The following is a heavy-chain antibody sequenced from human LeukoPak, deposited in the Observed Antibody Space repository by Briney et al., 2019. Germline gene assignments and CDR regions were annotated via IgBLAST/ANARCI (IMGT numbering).Heavy chain of an antibody. CDR1: GGTFSSYA. V-gene: IGHV1-69*13. CDR3: ARERGGYYYDSSAYAFDY. Sequence: SVKVSCKASGGTFSSYAISWVRQAPGQGLEWMGGIIPIFGTANYAQKFQGRVTITADESTSTAYMELSSLRSEDTAVYYCARERGGYYYDSSAYAFDYWGQGTLVTVSS. D-gene: IGHD3-22*01. J-gene: IGHJ4*02. CDR2: IIPIFGTA.